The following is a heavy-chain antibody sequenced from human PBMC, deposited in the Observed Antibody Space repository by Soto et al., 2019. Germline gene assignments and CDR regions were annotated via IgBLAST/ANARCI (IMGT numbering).Heavy chain of an antibody. CDR3: ARESHDILTGPPWVWYFDL. Sequence: QVQLQQWGAGPLRPLETLSLTCGVSGGSFSGHYWAWIRQSPVKGLEWIGEINDRGSINYNPSLTSRVSISVDTSKNHYSLNLRSVTAADTAVYYCARESHDILTGPPWVWYFDLWGRGTLVTVSS. CDR1: GGSFSGHY. V-gene: IGHV4-34*01. CDR2: INDRGSI. J-gene: IGHJ2*01. D-gene: IGHD3-9*01.